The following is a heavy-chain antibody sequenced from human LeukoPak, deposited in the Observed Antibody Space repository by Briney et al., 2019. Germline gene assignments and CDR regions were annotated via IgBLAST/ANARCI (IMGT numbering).Heavy chain of an antibody. CDR1: GFTFSSYS. D-gene: IGHD2-2*01. Sequence: PGGSLRLSCAASGFTFSSYSMNWVRQAPGKGLEWVSYITSSSGTMYYVDSVKGRFTISRDNAKNSLYLQMNSLRVEDTAVYYCARNLPAADYWGQGTLVTVSS. CDR2: ITSSSGTM. CDR3: ARNLPAADY. J-gene: IGHJ4*02. V-gene: IGHV3-48*04.